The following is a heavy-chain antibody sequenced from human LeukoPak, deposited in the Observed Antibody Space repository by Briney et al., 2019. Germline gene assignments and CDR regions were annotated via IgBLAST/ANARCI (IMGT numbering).Heavy chain of an antibody. CDR2: ISGSGGST. V-gene: IGHV3-23*01. D-gene: IGHD4-23*01. CDR3: AKVYGGNDY. J-gene: IGHJ4*02. Sequence: PGGSLRLSCAASGFTFSSYSMNWVRQAPGKGLEWVSAISGSGGSTYYADSVKGRFTISRDNSKNTLYLQMNSLRAENTAVYYCAKVYGGNDYWGQGTLVTVSS. CDR1: GFTFSSYS.